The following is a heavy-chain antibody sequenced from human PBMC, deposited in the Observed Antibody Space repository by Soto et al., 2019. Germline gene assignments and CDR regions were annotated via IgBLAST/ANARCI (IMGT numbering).Heavy chain of an antibody. CDR2: IGVTGGGVTGGAT. CDR1: GFSFSSYA. J-gene: IGHJ4*02. V-gene: IGHV3-23*01. Sequence: RGGSLRLSCAASGFSFSSYAMSWVRQAPGKGLEWVSSIGVTGGGVTGGATYYADSVKGRFFISRDNSKNTLFVEMNGLRGEDTAIYYCAKNYYFDSWGQGTLVTVSS. CDR3: AKNYYFDS.